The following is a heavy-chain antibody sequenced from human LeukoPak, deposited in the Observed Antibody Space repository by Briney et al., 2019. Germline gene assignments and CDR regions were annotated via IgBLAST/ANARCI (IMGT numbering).Heavy chain of an antibody. J-gene: IGHJ4*02. D-gene: IGHD6-13*01. CDR2: ISWNSGSI. V-gene: IGHV3-9*03. Sequence: PGGSLRLSCAASGFTFDDYAMHWVRQAPGKGLEWVSGISWNSGSIGYADSVKGRFTISRDNAKNSLHLQMNSLRAEDMALYYCANGGGSSWYPMEYWGQGTLVTVSS. CDR1: GFTFDDYA. CDR3: ANGGGSSWYPMEY.